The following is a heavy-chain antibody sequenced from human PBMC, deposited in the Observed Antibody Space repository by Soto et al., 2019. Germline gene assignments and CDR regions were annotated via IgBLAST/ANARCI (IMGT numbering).Heavy chain of an antibody. D-gene: IGHD3-9*01. Sequence: GGSLRLSCAASGFTFSSYAMHWVRQAPGKGLEWVAVISYDGSNKYYADSVKGRFTISRDNSKNTLYLQMNSLRAEDTAVYYCARNTQYYDISEPLDYWGQGTLVTVSS. CDR3: ARNTQYYDISEPLDY. J-gene: IGHJ4*02. V-gene: IGHV3-30-3*01. CDR2: ISYDGSNK. CDR1: GFTFSSYA.